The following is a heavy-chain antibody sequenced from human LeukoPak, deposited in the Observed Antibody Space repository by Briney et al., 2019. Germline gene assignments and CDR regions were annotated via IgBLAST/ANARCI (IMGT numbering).Heavy chain of an antibody. Sequence: ASVKVSCKASGYTLSSYLLHWVRQAPGQGLEWMGIIDPSGGSTDYAQKFQGRITMTRDTSTSTVYMELSSLRSEDTAVYYCARDLGLRGVTNWFDPWGQGTLVTVSS. CDR1: GYTLSSYL. CDR3: ARDLGLRGVTNWFDP. D-gene: IGHD3-10*01. V-gene: IGHV1-46*01. J-gene: IGHJ5*02. CDR2: IDPSGGST.